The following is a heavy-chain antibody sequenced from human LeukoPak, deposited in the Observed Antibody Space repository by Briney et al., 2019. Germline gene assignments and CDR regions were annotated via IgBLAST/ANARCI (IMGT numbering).Heavy chain of an antibody. Sequence: GGSLRLSCAASGSTFSSYAMSWVRQAPGKGLEWVSAISGSGGSTYYADSVKGRFTISRDNSKNTLYLQMNSLRAEDTAVYYCAKDLWFGELLCAFDIWGQGTMVTVSS. CDR2: ISGSGGST. D-gene: IGHD3-10*01. V-gene: IGHV3-23*01. CDR1: GSTFSSYA. J-gene: IGHJ3*02. CDR3: AKDLWFGELLCAFDI.